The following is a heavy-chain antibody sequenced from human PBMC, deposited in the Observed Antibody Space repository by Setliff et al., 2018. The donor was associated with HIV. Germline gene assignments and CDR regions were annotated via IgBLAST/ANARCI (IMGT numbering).Heavy chain of an antibody. D-gene: IGHD5-12*01. CDR3: ARGYTNIEMATSNSYYMDV. J-gene: IGHJ6*03. V-gene: IGHV1-8*02. CDR1: GYAFIHYD. Sequence: GASVKVSCKASGYAFIHYDINWVRQAPGQGLEWLGWMNANNGHTAFAQKFQGRVAMVRDTSTSTAFMEVNSLTFDDTAIYYCARGYTNIEMATSNSYYMDVWGMGTAVTVSS. CDR2: MNANNGHT.